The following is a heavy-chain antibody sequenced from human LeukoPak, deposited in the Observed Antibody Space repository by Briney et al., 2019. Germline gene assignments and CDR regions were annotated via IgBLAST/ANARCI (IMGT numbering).Heavy chain of an antibody. CDR1: GGSISSGGYY. Sequence: SETLSLTCTVSGGSISSGGYYWSWIRQPAGKALEWIGRIYTSGSTNYNPSLKSRVTMSVDTSKNQFSLKLTSVTAADTAVYYCARAYGKNYGMDVWGQGTTVTVSS. V-gene: IGHV4-61*02. CDR2: IYTSGST. J-gene: IGHJ6*02. D-gene: IGHD4-17*01. CDR3: ARAYGKNYGMDV.